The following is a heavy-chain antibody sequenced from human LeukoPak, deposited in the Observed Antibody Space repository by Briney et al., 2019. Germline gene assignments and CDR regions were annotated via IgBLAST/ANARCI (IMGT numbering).Heavy chain of an antibody. V-gene: IGHV4-4*09. J-gene: IGHJ5*02. CDR3: ARAQLGIPVAALLDP. D-gene: IGHD6-19*01. Sequence: SETLSLTCTVSGGSINNYYWSWIRQPPGKGLEWIGYIFTSGMTNYNPSLKSRVTMSIDTSKTQFSLNLSSVTAADTAVYYCARAQLGIPVAALLDPWGQGTLVIVSS. CDR1: GGSINNYY. CDR2: IFTSGMT.